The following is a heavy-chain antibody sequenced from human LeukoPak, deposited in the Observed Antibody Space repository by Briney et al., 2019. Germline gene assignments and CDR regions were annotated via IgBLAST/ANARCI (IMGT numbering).Heavy chain of an antibody. V-gene: IGHV3-30*03. CDR1: GFTFSNYG. Sequence: GGSLRLSCAASGFTFSNYGMHWVRQSPGRGLEWVAFLSFDGSNEFYADSLKGRFTISRDNSKDTLYLQMDSLRAEDTALYYCAREEQDYVWGSYRYYYYYGIDVWGQGTTVTVSS. CDR2: LSFDGSNE. J-gene: IGHJ6*02. D-gene: IGHD3-16*02. CDR3: AREEQDYVWGSYRYYYYYGIDV.